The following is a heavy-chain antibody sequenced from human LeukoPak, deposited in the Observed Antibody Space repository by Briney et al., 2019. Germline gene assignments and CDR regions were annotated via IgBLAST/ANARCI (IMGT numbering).Heavy chain of an antibody. CDR1: GGSISSSSYY. V-gene: IGHV4-39*01. CDR2: IYYSGST. CDR3: ARGSGSGSYYNGDNWFDP. J-gene: IGHJ5*02. D-gene: IGHD3-10*01. Sequence: SETLSLTCTVSGGSISSSSYYLGWIRQPPGKGLEWIGSIYYSGSTYYNPSLKSRVTISVDTSKNQFSLKLSSVTAADTAVYYCARGSGSGSYYNGDNWFDPWGQGTLVTVSS.